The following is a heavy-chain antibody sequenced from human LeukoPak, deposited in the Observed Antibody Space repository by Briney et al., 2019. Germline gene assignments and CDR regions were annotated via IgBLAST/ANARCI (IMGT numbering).Heavy chain of an antibody. D-gene: IGHD3-10*01. V-gene: IGHV1-3*01. CDR1: GYTFTSYA. Sequence: ASVKVSCKASGYTFTSYAMHWVRQAPGQRLEWMGWINAGNGNAKYSQKFQGRVTITRDTSASTAYMELSSLRSEDTAVYYCARVWRGIITMVRGVMDYYGMDVWGQGTTVTVSS. CDR2: INAGNGNA. CDR3: ARVWRGIITMVRGVMDYYGMDV. J-gene: IGHJ6*02.